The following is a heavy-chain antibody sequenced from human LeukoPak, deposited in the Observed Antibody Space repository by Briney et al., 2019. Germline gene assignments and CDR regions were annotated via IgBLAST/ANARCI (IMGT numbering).Heavy chain of an antibody. J-gene: IGHJ6*02. CDR3: ASPALGKYQLKYSMDV. D-gene: IGHD2-2*01. Sequence: PGGSLRLSCAASGFTFSSYAMSWVRQAPGKGLEWVSAISGSGGSTYYADSVKGRFTISRDNSKNTLYLQMNSLRAEDTAVYYCASPALGKYQLKYSMDVWGQGTTVTVSS. CDR1: GFTFSSYA. V-gene: IGHV3-23*01. CDR2: ISGSGGST.